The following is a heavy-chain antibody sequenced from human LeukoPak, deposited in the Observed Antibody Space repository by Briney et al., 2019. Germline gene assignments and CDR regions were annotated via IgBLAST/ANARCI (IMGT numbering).Heavy chain of an antibody. CDR2: NISIFGTA. V-gene: IGHV1-69*05. Sequence: SVKVSFTASGGTFSSYAISWVRPAPGQGLEWMGGNISIFGTANYAQKFQGRVTITTDESTSTAYMELSSLKSEDTAVYYCARSPVEIAYCGGDCYIGYWGQGTLVTVSS. J-gene: IGHJ4*02. D-gene: IGHD2-21*02. CDR3: ARSPVEIAYCGGDCYIGY. CDR1: GGTFSSYA.